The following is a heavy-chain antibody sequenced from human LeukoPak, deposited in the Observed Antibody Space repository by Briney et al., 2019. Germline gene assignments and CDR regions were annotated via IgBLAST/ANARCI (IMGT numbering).Heavy chain of an antibody. Sequence: PGGSLRLSCAASGFTFSSYAMSWVRQAPGKGLEWVSAISGSGGSTYYADSVKGRFTISRDNSKNTLYLQMNSLRAEDTAVYYCVKHYSSSWYYFDYWGQGTLVTVSS. D-gene: IGHD6-13*01. V-gene: IGHV3-23*01. J-gene: IGHJ4*02. CDR2: ISGSGGST. CDR1: GFTFSSYA. CDR3: VKHYSSSWYYFDY.